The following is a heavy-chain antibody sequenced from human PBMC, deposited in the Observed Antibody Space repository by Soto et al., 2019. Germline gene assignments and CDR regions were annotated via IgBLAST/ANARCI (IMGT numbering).Heavy chain of an antibody. CDR1: GGTFSSFA. CDR2: IVPMFAAP. J-gene: IGHJ6*02. Sequence: QVLLVQSGAEVKKPGSSVRVSCKTSGGTFSSFAISWVRLAPGQGLEWMGVIVPMFAAPTYAQKFQGRVSFTTDDSTRTAYMELSRLRSDDSAVYYCARDRVMRGNAYYYGMDGWGQGTTVTVSS. D-gene: IGHD2-21*01. V-gene: IGHV1-69*05. CDR3: ARDRVMRGNAYYYGMDG.